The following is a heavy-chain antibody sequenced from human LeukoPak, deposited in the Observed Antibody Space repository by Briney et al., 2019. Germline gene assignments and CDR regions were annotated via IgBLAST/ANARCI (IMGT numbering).Heavy chain of an antibody. J-gene: IGHJ4*02. Sequence: ASVKVSCKASGYTFTSYGISWVRQAPGQGLEWMGWINPNINGTNYAQKFQGRVTMTGDRSISTAYMELSRLRSDDTAVYYCARERTPGSGYGVDYWGQGTVVTVSS. V-gene: IGHV1-2*02. D-gene: IGHD6-25*01. CDR1: GYTFTSYG. CDR2: INPNINGT. CDR3: ARERTPGSGYGVDY.